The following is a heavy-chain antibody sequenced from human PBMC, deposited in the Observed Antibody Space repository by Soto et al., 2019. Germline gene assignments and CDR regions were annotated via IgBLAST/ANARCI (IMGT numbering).Heavy chain of an antibody. Sequence: AASVKVSCKGSGYTFPSHAVHWVRQAPGHSLEWMGWIIPGNGNTRYSESFQGRVIITTDTSANTVYMELSRLTSEDTAIYYCARDVGTVAATAWERFDPWGQGTLVTVSS. V-gene: IGHV1-3*01. CDR1: GYTFPSHA. CDR2: IIPGNGNT. D-gene: IGHD1-26*01. J-gene: IGHJ5*02. CDR3: ARDVGTVAATAWERFDP.